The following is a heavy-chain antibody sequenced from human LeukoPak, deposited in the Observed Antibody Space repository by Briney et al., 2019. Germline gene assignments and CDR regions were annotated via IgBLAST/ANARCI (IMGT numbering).Heavy chain of an antibody. CDR1: GGSISSSSYY. V-gene: IGHV4-39*07. Sequence: KPSETLSLTCTVSGGSISSSSYYWGWIRQPPGKGLEWIGSIYYSGSTYYNPSLKSRVTISVDTSKNQFSLKLSSVTAADTAVYYCARDPQGITMIVGGWFDPWGQGTLVTVSS. CDR3: ARDPQGITMIVGGWFDP. J-gene: IGHJ5*02. D-gene: IGHD3-22*01. CDR2: IYYSGST.